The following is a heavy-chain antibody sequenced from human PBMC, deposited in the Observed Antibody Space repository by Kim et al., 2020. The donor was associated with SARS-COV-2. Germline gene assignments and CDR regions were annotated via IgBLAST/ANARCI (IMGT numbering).Heavy chain of an antibody. CDR2: IYYSGST. V-gene: IGHV4-39*01. Sequence: SQTLSLTCTVSGGSISSSSYYWGWIRQPPGKGLEWIGSIYYSGSTYYNPSLKSRVTISVDTSKNQFSLKLSSVTAADTAVYYCARHETDYYGSGSYFLGGGKYNGVDPWGQGTLVTVSS. CDR3: ARHETDYYGSGSYFLGGGKYNGVDP. J-gene: IGHJ5*02. D-gene: IGHD3-10*01. CDR1: GGSISSSSYY.